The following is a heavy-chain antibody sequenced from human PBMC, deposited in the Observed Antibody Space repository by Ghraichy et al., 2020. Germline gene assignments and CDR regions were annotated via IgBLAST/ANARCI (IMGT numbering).Heavy chain of an antibody. D-gene: IGHD3-10*01. CDR2: SASST. V-gene: IGHV3-23*01. CDR3: AKHIIGRRAFDI. CDR1: GFTFSSNG. Sequence: GGSLRLSCAASGFTFSSNGMSWVRQAPGKGLEWVSASASSTYYADSVKGRLTISRDNSKNTLYLQMNSLRVEDTAVYYCAKHIIGRRAFDIWGQGTMVTVSS. J-gene: IGHJ3*02.